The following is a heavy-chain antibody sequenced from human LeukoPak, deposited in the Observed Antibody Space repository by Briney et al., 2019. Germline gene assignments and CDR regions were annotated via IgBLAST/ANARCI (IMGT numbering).Heavy chain of an antibody. CDR1: GASLTNHY. V-gene: IGHV4-59*11. Sequence: SETLSLTCAVSGASLTNHYWHWLRQPPGKGLESIAQIWHSGHSDHNPSLKSRVSISIDTSRTQFSLEVTSVTAADTAVYFCARGFPDWVGSSYPFDRWGRGLLVTVSS. D-gene: IGHD2-15*01. CDR2: IWHSGHS. CDR3: ARGFPDWVGSSYPFDR. J-gene: IGHJ4*02.